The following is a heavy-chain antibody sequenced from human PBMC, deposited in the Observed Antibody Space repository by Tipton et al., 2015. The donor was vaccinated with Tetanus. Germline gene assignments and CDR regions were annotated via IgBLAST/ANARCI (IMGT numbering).Heavy chain of an antibody. Sequence: TLSLTCTVSGASISSGGYFWSWIRQHPGKGLEWIGYINYSGSTYFNPSLKSRVTISADMSENQFSLRLTSVTAADTAVYYCARRAGTSRFDYWGQGTLVTVSS. CDR3: ARRAGTSRFDY. J-gene: IGHJ4*02. CDR1: GASISSGGYF. D-gene: IGHD1-7*01. CDR2: INYSGST. V-gene: IGHV4-31*03.